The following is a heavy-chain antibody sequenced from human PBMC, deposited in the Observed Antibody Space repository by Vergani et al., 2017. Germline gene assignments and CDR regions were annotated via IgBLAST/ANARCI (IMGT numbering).Heavy chain of an antibody. CDR3: ARGNWAPRY. V-gene: IGHV4-59*01. CDR2: IYYSGST. D-gene: IGHD7-27*01. CDR1: GGSFSGYY. Sequence: VYGGSFSGYYWSWIRQPPGKGLEWIGYIYYSGSTNYNPSLKSRVTISVDTSKNQFSLKLSSVTAADTAVYYCARGNWAPRYWGQGTLVTVSS. J-gene: IGHJ4*02.